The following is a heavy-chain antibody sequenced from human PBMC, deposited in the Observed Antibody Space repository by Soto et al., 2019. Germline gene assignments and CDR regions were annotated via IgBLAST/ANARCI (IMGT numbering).Heavy chain of an antibody. CDR3: AKRRDAFDN. Sequence: EEQLLESGGDLVQPGGSLRLSCAASGFTLSSYAMSWVRQAPGKGLEWVSSISGSGDYTYYADFVKGRFTVARDSSKNTLYLQMNSLRVEDTAVYYCAKRRDAFDNWGQGTLVTVSS. J-gene: IGHJ4*02. V-gene: IGHV3-23*01. CDR2: ISGSGDYT. CDR1: GFTLSSYA.